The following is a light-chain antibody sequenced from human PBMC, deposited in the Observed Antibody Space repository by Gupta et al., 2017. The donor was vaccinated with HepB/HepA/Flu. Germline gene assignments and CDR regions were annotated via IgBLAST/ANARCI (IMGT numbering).Light chain of an antibody. CDR1: QSVDSN. CDR3: QQHHYWAPWT. CDR2: GAS. Sequence: EIVMTQSPATLSVSPGERATLSCRASQSVDSNVAWYQQKPGQAPRLLIYGASTRATGIPDRFSGSGSGTEFTLTLSSLQSEDFAVYYCQQHHYWAPWTFGQGTKVEIK. J-gene: IGKJ1*01. V-gene: IGKV3-15*01.